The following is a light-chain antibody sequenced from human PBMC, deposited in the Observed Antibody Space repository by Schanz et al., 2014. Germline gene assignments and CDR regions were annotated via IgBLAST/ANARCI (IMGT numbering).Light chain of an antibody. Sequence: QSALTQPASVSGSPGQSITISCTGTSSDVGGYNYVSWYQQHPGKAPKLMIYDVSNRPSGVSNRFSGSKSGNTASLTVSGLQAEDEAVYFCSSYAGGALVLFGGGTKLTVL. J-gene: IGLJ2*01. CDR1: SSDVGGYNY. CDR2: DVS. V-gene: IGLV2-14*01. CDR3: SSYAGGALVL.